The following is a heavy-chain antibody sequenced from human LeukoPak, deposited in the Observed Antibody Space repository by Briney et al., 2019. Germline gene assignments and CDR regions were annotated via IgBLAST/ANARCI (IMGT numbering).Heavy chain of an antibody. J-gene: IGHJ6*03. Sequence: GSLRLSCTTSGFNFRAYWMGWVRQAPGKGLEWVANIQQHGSKENYVDSVKGRFTISRDNAKNSIYLQMNSLRAEDTAVYYCARVHTSTWYLGYLHMDVWGKGTTVTVSS. D-gene: IGHD6-13*01. CDR3: ARVHTSTWYLGYLHMDV. CDR1: GFNFRAYW. V-gene: IGHV3-7*01. CDR2: IQQHGSKE.